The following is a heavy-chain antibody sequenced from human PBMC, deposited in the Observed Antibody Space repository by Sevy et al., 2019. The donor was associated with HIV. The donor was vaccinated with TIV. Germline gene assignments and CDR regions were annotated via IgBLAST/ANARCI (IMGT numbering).Heavy chain of an antibody. CDR2: INNDYYYI. J-gene: IGHJ3*01. D-gene: IGHD1-1*01. CDR3: ARATGTEALDAFDF. V-gene: IGHV3-21*01. Sequence: GGSLRLSCAASGFTFSIYSMNWVRQAPGKGLEWVSSINNDYYYIYYGDSVKGRFTISREKAKNSLYLQMNNLRAEDTAVYYCARATGTEALDAFDFWGQGTRVTVSS. CDR1: GFTFSIYS.